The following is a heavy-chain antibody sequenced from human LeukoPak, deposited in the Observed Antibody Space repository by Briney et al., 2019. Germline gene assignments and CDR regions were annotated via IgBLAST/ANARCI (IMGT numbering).Heavy chain of an antibody. Sequence: PSETLSLTCTVSGGSISSSSYYWGWIRQPPGKGLEWIGSIYYSGSTYYNPSLKSRVTISVDTSKNQFSLKLSSVTAADTAVYYCARAAGDTSSGWSHWFDPWGQGTLVTVSS. CDR3: ARAAGDTSSGWSHWFDP. V-gene: IGHV4-39*07. CDR2: IYYSGST. J-gene: IGHJ5*02. D-gene: IGHD6-19*01. CDR1: GGSISSSSYY.